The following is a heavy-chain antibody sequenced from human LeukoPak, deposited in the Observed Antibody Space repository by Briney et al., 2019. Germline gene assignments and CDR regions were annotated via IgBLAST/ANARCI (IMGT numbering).Heavy chain of an antibody. CDR3: ARDGGVGATMAPHNY. CDR2: ISYDGSNE. D-gene: IGHD1-26*01. CDR1: GFTFSGYG. Sequence: AGGFLRLSCAASGFTFSGYGMHWVRQAPGKGLEWVAVISYDGSNEYYADSVKGRFTISRDNSKNTLYLQMNSLRAEDAAVYYCARDGGVGATMAPHNYWGQGTLVTVSS. V-gene: IGHV3-30*01. J-gene: IGHJ4*02.